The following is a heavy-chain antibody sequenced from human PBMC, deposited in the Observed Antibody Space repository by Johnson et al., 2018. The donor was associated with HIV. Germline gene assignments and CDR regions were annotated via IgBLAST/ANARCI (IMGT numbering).Heavy chain of an antibody. CDR3: AKVLGEMATFDAFDI. CDR1: GFTFNSYA. J-gene: IGHJ3*02. V-gene: IGHV3-33*06. CDR2: IWYDGSNE. D-gene: IGHD5-24*01. Sequence: QMLLVESGGGVVQPGTSLRLSCVASGFTFNSYAMHWVRQAPGKGLEWLSVIWYDGSNEYYADSVKGRFTISRDNSKNTLYLQMNSLGAEDTAVYYCAKVLGEMATFDAFDIWGQGAMVTVSS.